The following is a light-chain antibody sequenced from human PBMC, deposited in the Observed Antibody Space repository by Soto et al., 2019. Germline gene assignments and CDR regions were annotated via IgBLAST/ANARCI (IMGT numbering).Light chain of an antibody. J-gene: IGKJ1*01. CDR3: QKYYTYWHM. CDR1: QRISTW. CDR2: DAS. V-gene: IGKV1-5*01. Sequence: DIQRTQSPSTLSASVGDGATITCRASQRISTWLAWYQQKPGKAPKLLISDASSLETGVPSRFSGSGSGTEFTLTISSMQPDDFATYYCQKYYTYWHMFGQGTKVDIK.